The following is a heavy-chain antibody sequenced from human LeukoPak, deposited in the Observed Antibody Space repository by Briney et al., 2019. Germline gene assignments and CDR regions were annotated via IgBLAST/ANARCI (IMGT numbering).Heavy chain of an antibody. CDR2: IYYSGST. Sequence: SETLSLTCAVYGGSFGHYYWSWIRQPPGKGLEWIGYIYYSGSTNYNPSLKSRVTISLDTSKNQFSLKLSSVTAADTAVYYCAREVTGTGREFDYWGQGTLVTVSS. CDR3: AREVTGTGREFDY. CDR1: GGSFGHYY. D-gene: IGHD1/OR15-1a*01. V-gene: IGHV4-59*01. J-gene: IGHJ4*02.